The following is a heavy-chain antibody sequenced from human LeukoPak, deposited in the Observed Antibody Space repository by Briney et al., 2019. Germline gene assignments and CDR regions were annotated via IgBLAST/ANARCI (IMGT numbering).Heavy chain of an antibody. D-gene: IGHD3-22*01. J-gene: IGHJ3*02. CDR3: ARNSYDSSGYYYIVDAFDI. V-gene: IGHV3-7*01. CDR2: MNQDGRKK. Sequence: GGSLRLSCAASGFTFSNYWMSWVRQAPGKGLEWVANMNQDGRKKYYVDSVKGRFTISRDNAKNSLYLQMNSLRAEDTGVYYCARNSYDSSGYYYIVDAFDIWGQGTVVTVS. CDR1: GFTFSNYW.